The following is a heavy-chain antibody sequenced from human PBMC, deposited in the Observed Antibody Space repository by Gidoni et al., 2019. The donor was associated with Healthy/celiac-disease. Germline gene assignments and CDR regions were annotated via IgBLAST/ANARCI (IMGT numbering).Heavy chain of an antibody. D-gene: IGHD2-15*01. CDR3: AREGSIVVVVAATLGYYYGMDV. J-gene: IGHJ6*02. CDR1: GGTFRSYA. V-gene: IGHV1-69*04. Sequence: QVQLVQSGAEGKTPGSSVKVSCKASGGTFRSYAIRRVRQAPGQGLEWMGRIIPILGIANYAQKFQGRVTITADKSTSTAYMELSSLRSEDTAVYYCAREGSIVVVVAATLGYYYGMDVWGQGTTVTVSS. CDR2: IIPILGIA.